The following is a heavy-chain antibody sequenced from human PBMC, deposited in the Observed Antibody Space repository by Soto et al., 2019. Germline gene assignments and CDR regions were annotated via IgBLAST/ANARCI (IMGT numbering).Heavy chain of an antibody. CDR3: ARPYCDASSCFTDWLDP. D-gene: IGHD2-2*02. V-gene: IGHV1-8*01. CDR1: GYSFTTYD. Sequence: QVQLVRSGAEVKKPGASVKVSCQASGYSFTTYDIHWVRQAAGQGLEWMGWVNPKSGSTDYAQKFRGRVTMTSNASISTAYMQLSALTSEDTAVYYCARPYCDASSCFTDWLDPWGPGTLVTVSS. CDR2: VNPKSGST. J-gene: IGHJ5*02.